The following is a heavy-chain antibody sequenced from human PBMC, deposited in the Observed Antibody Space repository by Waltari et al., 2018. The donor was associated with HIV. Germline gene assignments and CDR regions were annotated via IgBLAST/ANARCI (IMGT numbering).Heavy chain of an antibody. D-gene: IGHD4-17*01. J-gene: IGHJ4*02. CDR2: MNPNSGNR. CDR1: GYTFTSYD. V-gene: IGHV1-8*01. CDR3: ARNMVTTRQYDY. Sequence: QVQLVQSGAEVKKPGASVKVSCKASGYTFTSYDINWVRQATGQGLEWMGWMNPNSGNRGSAQKFQGRVTMTSNTSISTAYMGLSSLISEDTAVYYCARNMVTTRQYDYWGQGSLVTVSS.